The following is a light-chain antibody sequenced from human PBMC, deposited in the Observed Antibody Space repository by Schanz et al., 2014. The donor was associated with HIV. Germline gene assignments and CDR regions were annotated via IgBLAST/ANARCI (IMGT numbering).Light chain of an antibody. CDR2: GAS. J-gene: IGKJ2*01. V-gene: IGKV1-9*01. CDR3: QQLNAFPYT. Sequence: IQLTQSPSALSASVGDRVTVTCRASQGVSSYLAWYQRKPGKAPELLIYGASTLQTGVPSRFSGSGSGTDFTLTISSLQPEDSATYYCQQLNAFPYTFGQGTKLEIK. CDR1: QGVSSY.